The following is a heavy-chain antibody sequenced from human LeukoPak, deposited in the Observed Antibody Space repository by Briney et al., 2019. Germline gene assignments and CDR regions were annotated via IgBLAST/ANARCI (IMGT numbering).Heavy chain of an antibody. CDR3: AKDGTVTTGHFDY. V-gene: IGHV3-23*01. Sequence: GGSLRLSCAAAGFTFSSYAMSWVRQAPGKGLEWVSAISGSGGSTYYADSVKGRFTISRDNSKNTLYLQMNSLRAEDTAVYYCAKDGTVTTGHFDYWGQGTLVTVSS. J-gene: IGHJ4*02. CDR2: ISGSGGST. D-gene: IGHD4-17*01. CDR1: GFTFSSYA.